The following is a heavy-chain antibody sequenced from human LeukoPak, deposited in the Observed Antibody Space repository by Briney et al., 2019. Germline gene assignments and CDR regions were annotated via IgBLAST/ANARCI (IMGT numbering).Heavy chain of an antibody. CDR1: GFTFSSYA. Sequence: GGSLRLSCAASGFTFSSYAMSWVRQAPGKGLEWVSAISGSGGSTYYADSVKGRFTISRDNSKNTLYLQMNSLRAEGTAVYYCAKVTYDFWSGYYGAFDIWGQGTMVTVSS. CDR2: ISGSGGST. D-gene: IGHD3-3*01. CDR3: AKVTYDFWSGYYGAFDI. V-gene: IGHV3-23*01. J-gene: IGHJ3*02.